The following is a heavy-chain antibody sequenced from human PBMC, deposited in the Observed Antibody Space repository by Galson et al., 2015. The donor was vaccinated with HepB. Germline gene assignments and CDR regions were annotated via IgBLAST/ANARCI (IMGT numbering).Heavy chain of an antibody. D-gene: IGHD6-19*01. CDR3: ATSSYSSGWWAWFDP. J-gene: IGHJ5*02. CDR2: IYPGDSDT. Sequence: QSGAEVKKPGESLKISCKGSGYSFTSYWIGWVRQMPGKGLEWMGIIYPGDSDTRYSPSFQGQVTISADKSISTAYLQWSSLKASDTAMYYCATSSYSSGWWAWFDPWGQGTLVTVSS. CDR1: GYSFTSYW. V-gene: IGHV5-51*01.